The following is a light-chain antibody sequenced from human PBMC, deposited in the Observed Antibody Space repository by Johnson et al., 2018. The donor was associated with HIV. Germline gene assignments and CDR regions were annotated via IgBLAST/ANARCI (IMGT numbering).Light chain of an antibody. CDR2: ENN. Sequence: QSVFTQPPSVSAAPGQKVTISCSGSSSNIGRNYVSWYQLLPGTAPKLLIYENNKRPSGIPDRFSGSKSGTSAPLGIAGLQTGDEADYYCGTWDKSLNTGAVFGTGTKVTVL. V-gene: IGLV1-51*02. CDR3: GTWDKSLNTGAV. J-gene: IGLJ1*01. CDR1: SSNIGRNY.